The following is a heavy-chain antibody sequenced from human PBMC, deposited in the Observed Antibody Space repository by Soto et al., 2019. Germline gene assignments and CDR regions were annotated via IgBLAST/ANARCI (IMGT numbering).Heavy chain of an antibody. V-gene: IGHV2-5*02. CDR2: IYWDDDK. J-gene: IGHJ4*02. CDR3: AHRPSYCSGYSCYSGFDY. D-gene: IGHD2-15*01. CDR1: GFSLSTSGVG. Sequence: QITLKESGPTLVKPTQTLTLTCTFSGFSLSTSGVGVGWIRQPPGKALEWLALIYWDDDKRYSPSLKSTLTITKDTSKNQVVLTMTNMDPVDTATYYCAHRPSYCSGYSCYSGFDYWGQGTLVTVSS.